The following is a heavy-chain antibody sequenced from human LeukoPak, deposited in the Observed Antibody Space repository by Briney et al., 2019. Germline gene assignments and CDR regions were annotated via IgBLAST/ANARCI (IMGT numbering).Heavy chain of an antibody. CDR1: GYSVSSGNY. V-gene: IGHV4-38-2*01. D-gene: IGHD1/OR15-1a*01. J-gene: IGHJ4*02. CDR2: IYHSGST. CDR3: ARNKTSGALDY. Sequence: SETLSLTRAVFGYSVSSGNYWGWLRQPPGKGLEWIGSIYHSGSTYYNPSLKSRVTISVDTSKNQFSLKLTSMTATDTAVYYCARNKTSGALDYWGQGTLVTVSS.